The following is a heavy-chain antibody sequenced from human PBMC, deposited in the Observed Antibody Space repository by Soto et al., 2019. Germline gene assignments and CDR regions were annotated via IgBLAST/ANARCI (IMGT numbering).Heavy chain of an antibody. V-gene: IGHV4-30-4*01. CDR1: GGSISSGDYY. CDR2: IYYSGST. CDR3: ARLSVVTRGGVDY. Sequence: TLSLTCTVSGGSISSGDYYCSLIRQPPGNGLEWIGYIYYSGSTYYNPSLKSRVTISVDTSKNQFSLKLSSVTAADTAVYYCARLSVVTRGGVDYFRQGTLVAFCS. J-gene: IGHJ4*02. D-gene: IGHD2-15*01.